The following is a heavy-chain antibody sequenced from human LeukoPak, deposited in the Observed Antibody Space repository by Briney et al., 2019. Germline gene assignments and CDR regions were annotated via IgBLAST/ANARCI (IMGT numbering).Heavy chain of an antibody. CDR1: GFTFSTSD. J-gene: IGHJ4*02. D-gene: IGHD3-22*01. V-gene: IGHV3-23*01. Sequence: GGSLRLSCATSGFTFSTSDMSWVRQAPGKGLEWVSAISGSGGSTYYADSVKGRFTISRDNSKNTLYLQMNSLRAEDTAVYYCAISLPGPYYYDSSAKGYWGQGTLVTVSS. CDR2: ISGSGGST. CDR3: AISLPGPYYYDSSAKGY.